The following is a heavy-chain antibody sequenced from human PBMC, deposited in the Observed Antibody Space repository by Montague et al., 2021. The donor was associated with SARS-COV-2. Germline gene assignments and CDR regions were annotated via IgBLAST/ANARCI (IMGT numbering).Heavy chain of an antibody. D-gene: IGHD6-19*01. Sequence: PALVKPTQTLTLACTFSGFSLSTSGMCVSWIRQPPGKALGWLALXDWDDDKYYSTSLKTRLTISKDTSKNQVVLTMTNMDPVDTATYYCARISAWYSSGWSAFDYWGQGTLVTVSS. V-gene: IGHV2-70*01. CDR1: GFSLSTSGMC. CDR3: ARISAWYSSGWSAFDY. J-gene: IGHJ4*02. CDR2: XDWDDDK.